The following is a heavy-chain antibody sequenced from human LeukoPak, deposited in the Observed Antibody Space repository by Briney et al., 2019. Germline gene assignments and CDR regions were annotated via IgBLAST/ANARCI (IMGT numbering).Heavy chain of an antibody. V-gene: IGHV3-7*01. J-gene: IGHJ4*02. CDR3: ARGGSNFDY. CDR2: IKQDGSEK. Sequence: ETLSLTCTVSGASISSSSYYWGWIRQAPGKGLEWVANIKQDGSEKYYVDSVKGRFTISRDNAMNSLYLQMNSLRAEDTAVYYCARGGSNFDYWGQGTLVTVSS. CDR1: GASISSSSYY.